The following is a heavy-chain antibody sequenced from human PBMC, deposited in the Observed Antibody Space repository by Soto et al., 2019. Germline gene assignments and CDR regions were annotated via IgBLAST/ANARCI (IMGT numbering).Heavy chain of an antibody. CDR1: GGSISSGDYY. V-gene: IGHV4-30-4*01. Sequence: SETLSLTCTVSGGSISSGDYYWSWIRQPPGKGLEWIGYIYYSGSTYYNPSLKSRVTISVDTSKNQFSLKLSSVTAADTAVYYCARDLRYYYDSSGYYYYYGMDVWGQGTTVTVSS. D-gene: IGHD3-22*01. CDR2: IYYSGST. CDR3: ARDLRYYYDSSGYYYYYGMDV. J-gene: IGHJ6*02.